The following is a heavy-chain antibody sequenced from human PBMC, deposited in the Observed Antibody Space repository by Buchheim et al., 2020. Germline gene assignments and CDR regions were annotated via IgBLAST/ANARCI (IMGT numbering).Heavy chain of an antibody. CDR1: GFTFSDYY. J-gene: IGHJ6*03. CDR3: ARDLSPRSTSCHMDV. D-gene: IGHD2-2*01. V-gene: IGHV3-11*05. Sequence: QVQLVESGGGLVKPGGSLRLSCAASGFTFSDYYMSWIRQAPGKGLEWVSYISSSSSYTNYADSVKGRFTISRDNAKKYLYMQMNSLRAEDTAVYYCARDLSPRSTSCHMDVWGKGTT. CDR2: ISSSSSYT.